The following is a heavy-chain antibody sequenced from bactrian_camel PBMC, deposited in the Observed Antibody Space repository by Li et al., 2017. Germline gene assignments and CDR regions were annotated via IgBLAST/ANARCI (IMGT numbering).Heavy chain of an antibody. Sequence: VQLVESGGGSVQAGGSLRLSCATSGYSGYSFMRTCMAWFRQAPGKEREGVAGIYSLVGNTYYADSVKGRFTISQDNAKNTMYPQMNSLKPEDTAMYYCATTRRAVDLPNRPWSGAETYGYWGQGTQVTVS. J-gene: IGHJ4*01. D-gene: IGHD6*01. V-gene: IGHV3S1*01. CDR3: ATTRRAVDLPNRPWSGAETYGY. CDR1: GYSGYSFMRTC. CDR2: IYSLVGNT.